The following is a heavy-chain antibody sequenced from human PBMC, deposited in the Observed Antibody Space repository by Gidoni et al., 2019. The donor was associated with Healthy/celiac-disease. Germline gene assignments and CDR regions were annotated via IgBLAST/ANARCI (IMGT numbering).Heavy chain of an antibody. J-gene: IGHJ4*02. CDR2: ISYDGSNK. CDR3: ARDSSHYYDSSGYSSD. Sequence: QVQLVESGGGVVQPGRSLRLSCAASGFTFSSYAMHWVRQAPGKGLAWVAVISYDGSNKYYADSVKGRFTISRDNSKNTLYLQMNSLRAEDTAVYYCARDSSHYYDSSGYSSDWGQGTLVTVSS. D-gene: IGHD3-22*01. CDR1: GFTFSSYA. V-gene: IGHV3-30*01.